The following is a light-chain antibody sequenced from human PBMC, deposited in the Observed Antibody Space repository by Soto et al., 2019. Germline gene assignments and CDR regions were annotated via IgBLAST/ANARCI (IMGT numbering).Light chain of an antibody. Sequence: QSALTQPPSASGSPGQSVTISCTGTSSDVGGYNYVSWYQQHPDKAPKLIIYEVNKRPSEVPDRFSGSKSGNTASLTVSGLQAEDEADYYCSSYTGSDNVVVFGGGTKVTVL. CDR3: SSYTGSDNVVV. V-gene: IGLV2-8*01. CDR2: EVN. CDR1: SSDVGGYNY. J-gene: IGLJ2*01.